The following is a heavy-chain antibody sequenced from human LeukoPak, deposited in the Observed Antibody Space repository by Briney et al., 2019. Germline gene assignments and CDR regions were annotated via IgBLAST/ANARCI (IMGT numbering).Heavy chain of an antibody. CDR1: GFTFSGVW. D-gene: IGHD4-23*01. CDR3: AKAEGFFGGYYDH. CDR2: ISWNSGSI. J-gene: IGHJ4*02. V-gene: IGHV3-9*01. Sequence: SLKLSCAVSGFTFSGVWISLSRQAPGKGLEWVSGISWNSGSIDYADSVKGRFTISRDNAKKSLDLQMNSLRAEDTAFYYCAKAEGFFGGYYDHWGQGTLVTVSS.